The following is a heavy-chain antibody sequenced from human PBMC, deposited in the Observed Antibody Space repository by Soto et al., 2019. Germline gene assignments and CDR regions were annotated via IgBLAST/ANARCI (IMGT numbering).Heavy chain of an antibody. Sequence: NPGGSLRLSCAASGFTFSHYSMNWVRQAPGKGLEWVSFISSSSSYIYYADSVKGRFTISRDNAKNSLYLQMNSLRAEDTAVYYCARDPRPSYESSGYYVSAYWGQGTQVTVSS. J-gene: IGHJ4*02. CDR2: ISSSSSYI. V-gene: IGHV3-21*01. CDR1: GFTFSHYS. CDR3: ARDPRPSYESSGYYVSAY. D-gene: IGHD3-22*01.